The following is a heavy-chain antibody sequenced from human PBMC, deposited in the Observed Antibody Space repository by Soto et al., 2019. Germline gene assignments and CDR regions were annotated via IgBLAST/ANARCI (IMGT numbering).Heavy chain of an antibody. CDR2: ISYDGSNK. V-gene: IGHV3-30*18. Sequence: GGSLRLSCAASGFTFSSYGMHWVRQAPGKGLEWVAVISYDGSNKYYADSVKGRFTISRDNSKNTLYLQMNSLRAEDTAVYYCAKDYLAGVVVVAASLVDYWGQGTLVTVSS. D-gene: IGHD2-15*01. CDR1: GFTFSSYG. CDR3: AKDYLAGVVVVAASLVDY. J-gene: IGHJ4*02.